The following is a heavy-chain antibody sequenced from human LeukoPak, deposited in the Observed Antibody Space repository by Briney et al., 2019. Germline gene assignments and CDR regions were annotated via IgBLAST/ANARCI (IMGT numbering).Heavy chain of an antibody. D-gene: IGHD2-2*01. V-gene: IGHV3-48*03. CDR2: ISSSGSTI. CDR3: ARMKGCSSTTCYFAIY. Sequence: GGSLRLSCAASGFTFSSYEMNWVRQAPGKGLEWVSYISSSGSTIYYADSVKGRFTISRDNAKNSLYLQMNSLRAEDTAVYYCARMKGCSSTTCYFAIYWGQGTLVTVSS. CDR1: GFTFSSYE. J-gene: IGHJ4*02.